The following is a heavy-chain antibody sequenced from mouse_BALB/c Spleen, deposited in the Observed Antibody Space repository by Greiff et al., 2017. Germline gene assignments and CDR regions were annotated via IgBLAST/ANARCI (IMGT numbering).Heavy chain of an antibody. J-gene: IGHJ2*01. CDR1: GFTFSSYT. Sequence: EVQRVESGGGLVKPGGSLKLSCAASGFTFSSYTMSWVRQTPEKRLEWVATISSGGGNTYYPDSVKGRFTISRDNAKNNLYLQMSSLRSEDTALYYCARYRGWLDYWGQGTTLTVSS. CDR2: ISSGGGNT. V-gene: IGHV5-9*03. D-gene: IGHD1-1*02. CDR3: ARYRGWLDY.